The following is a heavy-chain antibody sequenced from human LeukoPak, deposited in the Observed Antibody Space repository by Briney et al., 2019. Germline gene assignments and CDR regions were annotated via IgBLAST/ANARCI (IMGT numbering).Heavy chain of an antibody. CDR1: GGSISSYY. CDR3: ARDSYQEDGMDV. V-gene: IGHV4-59*01. D-gene: IGHD3-16*01. CDR2: IYYSGST. Sequence: SETLSLTCTVSGGSISSYYGSWVRQPPGKGLEWIGYIYYSGSTNYNPSLKSRVTISVDTSKNQFSLKLSSVTAADTAVYYCARDSYQEDGMDVWGQGTTVTVSS. J-gene: IGHJ6*02.